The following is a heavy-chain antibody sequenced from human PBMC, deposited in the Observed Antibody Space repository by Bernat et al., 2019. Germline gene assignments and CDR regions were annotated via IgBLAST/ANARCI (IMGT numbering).Heavy chain of an antibody. CDR1: GFTFSSYA. Sequence: EVHLLESGGGLVQPGGSLRLSCAASGFTFSSYAMSWVRQAPGMGLEWVSTITGSGGITYYADSVKGRFTISRDNSKKTLYLQIHSLGAEDTAVYYCAKGLILIVVDNYWGQGTLVTVSS. CDR2: ITGSGGIT. V-gene: IGHV3-23*01. J-gene: IGHJ4*02. CDR3: AKGLILIVVDNY. D-gene: IGHD3-22*01.